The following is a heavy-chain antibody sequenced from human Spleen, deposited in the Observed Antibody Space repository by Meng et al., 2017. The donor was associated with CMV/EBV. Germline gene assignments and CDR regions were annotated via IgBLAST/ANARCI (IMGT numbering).Heavy chain of an antibody. D-gene: IGHD2-2*01. J-gene: IGHJ6*02. CDR2: ISGGGTI. CDR3: ARESSSSHALDV. V-gene: IGHV3-69-1*01. CDR1: GFSLSDYN. Sequence: GGSLRLSCAASGFSLSDYNMNWVRQAPGKGLEWVSYISGGGTIYYADSVKGRFTISKDNAKNSLFLQMNSLRVEDTAVYYCARESSSSHALDVWGQGTTVTVSS.